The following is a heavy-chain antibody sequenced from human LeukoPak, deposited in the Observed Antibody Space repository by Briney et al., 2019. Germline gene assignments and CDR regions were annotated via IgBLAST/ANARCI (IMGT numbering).Heavy chain of an antibody. V-gene: IGHV1-2*02. CDR3: ARDFVVPAARGDY. Sequence: ASVKVSCKASGYTLTGYYMHWVRQAPGQGLEWMGWINPNSGGTNYAQKFQGRVTMTRDTSISTAYMELSRLRSDDTAVYYCARDFVVPAARGDYWGQGTLVTVSS. CDR2: INPNSGGT. D-gene: IGHD2-2*01. CDR1: GYTLTGYY. J-gene: IGHJ4*02.